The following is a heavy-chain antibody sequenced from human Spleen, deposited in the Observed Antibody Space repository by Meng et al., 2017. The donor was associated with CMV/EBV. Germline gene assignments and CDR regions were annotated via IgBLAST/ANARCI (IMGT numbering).Heavy chain of an antibody. CDR3: AKELTSWSPNFDY. Sequence: GESLKISCAASGFTFRNYAMHWVRQAPGKGLYWVTTISFNGNNKFYADSVKGRFTISRDNSKNTLYLQMNSLRAEDTAVYYCAKELTSWSPNFDYWGQGTLVTVSS. J-gene: IGHJ4*02. V-gene: IGHV3-30*04. D-gene: IGHD2-2*01. CDR1: GFTFRNYA. CDR2: ISFNGNNK.